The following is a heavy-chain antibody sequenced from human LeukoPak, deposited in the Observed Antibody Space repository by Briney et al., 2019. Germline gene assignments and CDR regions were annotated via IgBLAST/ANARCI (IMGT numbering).Heavy chain of an antibody. CDR2: ISSNGGST. J-gene: IGHJ3*02. Sequence: GGSLRLSCAASGFTFSSYAMHWVRQAPGKGLEYVSAISSNGGSTYYANSVKGRFTISRDNSKNTLYLQMGSLRAEDMAVYYCARFSPHAAFDIWGQGTMVTVSS. CDR3: ARFSPHAAFDI. V-gene: IGHV3-64*01. CDR1: GFTFSSYA.